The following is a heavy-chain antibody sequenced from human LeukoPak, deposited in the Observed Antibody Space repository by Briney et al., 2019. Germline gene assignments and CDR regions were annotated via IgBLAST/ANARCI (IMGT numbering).Heavy chain of an antibody. J-gene: IGHJ5*02. V-gene: IGHV4-34*01. CDR3: AREGSYYDSSANWFDP. Sequence: PSETLSLTCTVSGGSISSYYWSWIRQPPGKGLEWIGEINHSGSTNYNPSLKSRVTISVDTSKNQFSLKLSSVTAADTAVYYCAREGSYYDSSANWFDPWGQGTLVTVSS. CDR1: GGSISSYY. D-gene: IGHD3-22*01. CDR2: INHSGST.